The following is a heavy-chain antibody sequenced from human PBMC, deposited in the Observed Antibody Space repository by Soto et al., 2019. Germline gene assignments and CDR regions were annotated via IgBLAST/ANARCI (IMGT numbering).Heavy chain of an antibody. V-gene: IGHV3-11*06. Sequence: QVQLVESGGGLVKPGGSLRLSCAASGFTFSDYYMSWIRQAPGKGLEWVSYISSSSSYTNYADAVKGRFTTSRANAKNSLYLQMNSLRAEDTAVYYWARDLYGDFWSGYQNWFDPWGQGTLVTVSS. J-gene: IGHJ5*02. D-gene: IGHD3-3*01. CDR3: ARDLYGDFWSGYQNWFDP. CDR1: GFTFSDYY. CDR2: ISSSSSYT.